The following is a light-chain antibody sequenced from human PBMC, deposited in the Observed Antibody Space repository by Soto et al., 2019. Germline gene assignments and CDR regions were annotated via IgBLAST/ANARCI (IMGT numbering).Light chain of an antibody. V-gene: IGLV2-8*01. J-gene: IGLJ1*01. Sequence: QSALTQPPSASGSPGQSVAISCTGTTSDIGGYNYVSWYQQHPGKAPKLMIYEVNKRPSGVPDRFSGSKSGNTASLTVSGLQAEDEGDYYCSSHGGNSPYVFGTGTKVTVL. CDR1: TSDIGGYNY. CDR2: EVN. CDR3: SSHGGNSPYV.